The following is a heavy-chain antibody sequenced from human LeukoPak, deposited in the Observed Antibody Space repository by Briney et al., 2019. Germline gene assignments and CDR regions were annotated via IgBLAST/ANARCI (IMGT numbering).Heavy chain of an antibody. J-gene: IGHJ4*02. CDR2: ISSTVGTT. CDR1: GFTFNNYY. Sequence: GGSLRLSCAASGFTFNNYYMSWIRQAPGKGLEWISYISSTVGTTYYADSVKGRFTISRDNSKNTLYLQMNSLRAEDTAVYYCAKMGDRYCSSTSCYWGVMVRGVIEDYWGQGTLVTVSS. V-gene: IGHV3-23*01. CDR3: AKMGDRYCSSTSCYWGVMVRGVIEDY. D-gene: IGHD2-2*01.